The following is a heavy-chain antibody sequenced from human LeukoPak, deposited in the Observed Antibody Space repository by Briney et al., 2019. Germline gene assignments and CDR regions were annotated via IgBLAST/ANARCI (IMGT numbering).Heavy chain of an antibody. CDR2: ISAFKGNT. CDR1: GYIYTNYG. J-gene: IGHJ6*02. CDR3: ARDLDIVVVPVVSRHYGLDV. V-gene: IGHV1-18*01. Sequence: ASVKVSCKASGYIYTNYGISWVRQAPGQGLEWMGWISAFKGNTDYVQKFQGRVTMTTDTSTTTAYMELRSLRSDDTAVYYCARDLDIVVVPVVSRHYGLDVWGQGTTVTVSS. D-gene: IGHD2-2*01.